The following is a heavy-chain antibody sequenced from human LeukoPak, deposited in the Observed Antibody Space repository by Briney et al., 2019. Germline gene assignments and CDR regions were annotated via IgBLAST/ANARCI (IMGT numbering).Heavy chain of an antibody. J-gene: IGHJ4*02. V-gene: IGHV3-21*01. D-gene: IGHD4-17*01. CDR1: GFTFRSYN. Sequence: GGSLRLSCEASGFTFRSYNMNWVRQAPGKGLEWVSSISSSSTYIYYADSVKGRFTISRDNAKNSLYLQMNSLRAEDTAVYYCAIMTTVTYIDYWGQGTLVTVSS. CDR3: AIMTTVTYIDY. CDR2: ISSSSTYI.